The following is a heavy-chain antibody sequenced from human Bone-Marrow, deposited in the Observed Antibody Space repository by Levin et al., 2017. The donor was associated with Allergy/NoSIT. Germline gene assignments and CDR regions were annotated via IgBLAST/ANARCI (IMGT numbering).Heavy chain of an antibody. D-gene: IGHD3-10*01. CDR3: ARGSMDLYVDY. CDR1: GGSISSYSYH. Sequence: SETLSLTCTVSGGSISSYSYHWGWIRQSPGKGLEWIGNIYYSGSTSYTPSLKSRVTISVDTSKNQFSLKLNSVTAADTAVYYWARGSMDLYVDYWGQGTLVTVSS. J-gene: IGHJ4*02. V-gene: IGHV4-39*01. CDR2: IYYSGST.